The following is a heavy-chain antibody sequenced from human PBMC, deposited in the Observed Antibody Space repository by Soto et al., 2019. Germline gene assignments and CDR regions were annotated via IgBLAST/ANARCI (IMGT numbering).Heavy chain of an antibody. J-gene: IGHJ5*02. Sequence: QVQLQESGPGLVKPSQTLSLTCTVSGVSISSGGYYWSWIRQHPGKGLEWIGYIYYSGSTYYNPSLKSRVTISVDKSKNQFSLKLSSVTAADTAVYYCARNTVTGYNWFDPWGQGTLVTVSS. CDR1: GVSISSGGYY. V-gene: IGHV4-31*03. D-gene: IGHD4-4*01. CDR3: ARNTVTGYNWFDP. CDR2: IYYSGST.